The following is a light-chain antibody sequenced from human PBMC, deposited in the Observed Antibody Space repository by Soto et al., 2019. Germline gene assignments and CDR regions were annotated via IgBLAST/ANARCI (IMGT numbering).Light chain of an antibody. CDR1: QDITNY. Sequence: DIQMTQSPSSLSASIGDNVTMTCQASQDITNYLNWYQQKAGKPPKLLIFDAFSLEEGVPSRFSGSGSGTDFTLSLTSLRPEDLGTYYCQQASRLPQTFGPGTTVDV. CDR2: DAF. J-gene: IGKJ3*01. CDR3: QQASRLPQT. V-gene: IGKV1-33*01.